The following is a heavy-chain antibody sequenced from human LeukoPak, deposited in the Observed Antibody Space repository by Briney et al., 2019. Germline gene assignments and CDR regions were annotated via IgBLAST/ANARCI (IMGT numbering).Heavy chain of an antibody. J-gene: IGHJ6*02. Sequence: GRSLRLSCAASGFTFSSYCMHWVRQAPGKGLEWVAVITSDGSNKYYADSVKGRFTISRDNSKNTLYMQMNSLRAEDTAVYYCAKDSSSGMGVYDWYYYYYGMHVWSQGTSVTVPS. D-gene: IGHD5/OR15-5a*01. CDR1: GFTFSSYC. CDR3: AKDSSSGMGVYDWYYYYYGMHV. CDR2: ITSDGSNK. V-gene: IGHV3-30*18.